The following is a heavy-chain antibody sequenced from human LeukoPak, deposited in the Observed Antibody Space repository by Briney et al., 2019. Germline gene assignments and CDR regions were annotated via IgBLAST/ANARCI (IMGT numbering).Heavy chain of an antibody. J-gene: IGHJ4*02. CDR1: GGSISSYY. Sequence: SETLSLTCTVSGGSISSYYWSWIRQPPGKGLEWIGYIYYSGTTNYNPSLKSRVTISVDTYKNQFSPKLSSVTAADTAVYYCARGVYIAAAQYGYWGQGTLVTVSS. V-gene: IGHV4-59*01. CDR2: IYYSGTT. D-gene: IGHD6-13*01. CDR3: ARGVYIAAAQYGY.